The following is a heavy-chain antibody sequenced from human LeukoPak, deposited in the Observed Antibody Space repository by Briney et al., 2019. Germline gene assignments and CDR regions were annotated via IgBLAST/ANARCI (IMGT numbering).Heavy chain of an antibody. CDR1: GLSFSSFA. J-gene: IGHJ4*02. V-gene: IGHV3-23*01. CDR2: HRGNGET. Sequence: GGSLRLSCAASGLSFSSFAMSWVRQGPVRGLEWVSSHRGNGETFYADSVKGRFTLYSDSSRNTVYLQMNNLRVEDTAIYYCARASWVSSTDAVRWGQGTRVTVSS. CDR3: ARASWVSSTDAVR. D-gene: IGHD3-10*01.